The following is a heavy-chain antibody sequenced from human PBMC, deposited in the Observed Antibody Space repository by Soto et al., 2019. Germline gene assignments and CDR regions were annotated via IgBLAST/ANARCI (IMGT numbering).Heavy chain of an antibody. V-gene: IGHV4-34*01. Sequence: PSETLSLTCAVYGGSFSGYYWSWIRQPPGKELEWIGEINHSGSTNYNPSLKSRVTISVDTSKNQFSLKLSSVTAADTAVYYCAREPIVATTSYYYYMDVWGKGTTVTVSS. D-gene: IGHD5-12*01. CDR1: GGSFSGYY. CDR2: INHSGST. CDR3: AREPIVATTSYYYYMDV. J-gene: IGHJ6*03.